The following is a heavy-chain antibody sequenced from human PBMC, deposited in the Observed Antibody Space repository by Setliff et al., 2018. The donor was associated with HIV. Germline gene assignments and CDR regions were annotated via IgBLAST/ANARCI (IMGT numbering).Heavy chain of an antibody. Sequence: ASVKVSCKTSGYNFENYAINWVRQAPGQGPEWMGIINPNGGSTNYAQKFEGRVTMTWDTSSGTVYMDLNSLKSEDTAVYYCAEVTCSPDSCFLDYWGQGTLVTVSS. CDR3: AEVTCSPDSCFLDY. CDR1: GYNFENYA. CDR2: INPNGGST. D-gene: IGHD2-15*01. J-gene: IGHJ4*02. V-gene: IGHV1-46*02.